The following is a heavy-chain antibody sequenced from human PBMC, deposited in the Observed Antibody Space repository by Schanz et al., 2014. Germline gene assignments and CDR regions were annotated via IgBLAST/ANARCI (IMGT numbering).Heavy chain of an antibody. CDR1: GGSISSNSYY. CDR2: IYYSGST. J-gene: IGHJ4*02. Sequence: QVQLQESGPGLVKPSGTLSLTCTVSGGSISSNSYYWGWIRQPPGKGLEWIGSIYYSGSTYYNPSPKSQIPISEDPSKTQFSLKLSSVTAADTAVYYCATLPEYSYMSWDHWGQGTLVTVSS. D-gene: IGHD5-18*01. V-gene: IGHV4-39*01. CDR3: ATLPEYSYMSWDH.